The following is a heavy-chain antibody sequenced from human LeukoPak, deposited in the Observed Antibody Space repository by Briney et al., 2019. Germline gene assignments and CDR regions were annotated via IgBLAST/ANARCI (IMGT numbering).Heavy chain of an antibody. CDR2: INPSGGST. J-gene: IGHJ5*02. CDR1: GHTSTNNY. CDR3: ARSYGDYES. Sequence: ASVTDSCRASGHTSTNNYMHWVRQPPGQGLEWVGMINPSGGSTIYARKFQGRATMTSDTSTNTVYMELSGLRSEDTAIYYCARSYGDYESWGQGTLVTVSS. V-gene: IGHV1-46*01. D-gene: IGHD4-17*01.